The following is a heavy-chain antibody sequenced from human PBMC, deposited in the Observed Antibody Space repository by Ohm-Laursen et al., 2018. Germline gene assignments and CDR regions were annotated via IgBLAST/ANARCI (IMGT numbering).Heavy chain of an antibody. J-gene: IGHJ4*02. V-gene: IGHV3-7*03. CDR1: GFSFITSW. Sequence: SLRLSCSASGFSFITSWMTWVRQAPGKGLEWVANIKPDGSEKHYAGSVRGRFTLSRDNAKNSLYLQMNSLRAKDTALYYCAKDMVRIAVAGTPDYWGQGTLVTVSS. CDR2: IKPDGSEK. CDR3: AKDMVRIAVAGTPDY. D-gene: IGHD6-19*01.